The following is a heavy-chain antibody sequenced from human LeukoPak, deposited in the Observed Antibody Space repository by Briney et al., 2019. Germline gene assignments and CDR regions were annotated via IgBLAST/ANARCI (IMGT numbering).Heavy chain of an antibody. CDR1: GGSISSGGYS. CDR3: AGHQGYYYGMDV. J-gene: IGHJ6*02. Sequence: SETLSLTCAVSGGSISSGGYSWSWIRQPPGKGLEWIGYIYHSGSTYYNPSLKSRVTISVDTSKNQFSLKLSSVTAADTAVYYCAGHQGYYYGMDVWGQGTTVTVSS. CDR2: IYHSGST. V-gene: IGHV4-30-2*01.